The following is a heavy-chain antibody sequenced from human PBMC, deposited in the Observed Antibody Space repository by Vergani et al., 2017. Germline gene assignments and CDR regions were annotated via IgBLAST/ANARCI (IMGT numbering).Heavy chain of an antibody. Sequence: QVQLVQSGAEVKKPGSSVKVSSKASGGTFSSYAISWVRQAPGQGLEWMGRIIPILGIANYAQKFQGRVTITADKSTSTAYMELSSLRSEDTAVYYCAIWGHTYYYDSSGYYSDYWGEGTLVTVSS. J-gene: IGHJ4*02. CDR1: GGTFSSYA. V-gene: IGHV1-69*04. CDR3: AIWGHTYYYDSSGYYSDY. D-gene: IGHD3-22*01. CDR2: IIPILGIA.